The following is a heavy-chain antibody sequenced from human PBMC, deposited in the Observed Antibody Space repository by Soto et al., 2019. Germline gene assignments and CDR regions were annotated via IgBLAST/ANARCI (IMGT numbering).Heavy chain of an antibody. CDR3: AIADYGDDDY. V-gene: IGHV1-18*01. D-gene: IGHD4-17*01. CDR1: GYTFATTT. CDR2: IKAYSGNT. J-gene: IGHJ4*02. Sequence: GPEAKKPGASVKVSCKASGYTFATTTISWLRQAPGQGPEWMGWIKAYSGNTNYAQKLQGRLTMTTDTSTSTAYMELRSLTTDDTAIYYCAIADYGDDDYWGQGTLVTVSS.